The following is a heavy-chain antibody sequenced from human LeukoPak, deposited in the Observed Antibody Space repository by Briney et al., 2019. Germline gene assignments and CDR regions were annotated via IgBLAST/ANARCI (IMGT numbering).Heavy chain of an antibody. V-gene: IGHV4-4*02. J-gene: IGHJ4*02. CDR1: GGSVSSTNW. CDR3: AREGGFYRPLDY. CDR2: VHLDGRT. D-gene: IGHD3-3*01. Sequence: PSETLSLTCAVSGGSVSSTNWWTWFRQPPGEGLEWIGEVHLDGRTNYNPSLTGRLTMSVDLYENHISLKLTSVTAADTAVYYCAREGGFYRPLDYSGQGTLVTVSS.